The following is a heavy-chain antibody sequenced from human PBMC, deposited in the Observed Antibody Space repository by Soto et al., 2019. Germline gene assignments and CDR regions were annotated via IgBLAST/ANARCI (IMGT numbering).Heavy chain of an antibody. CDR3: VIATYFSDSSGYTRCLDF. Sequence: EVQLVESGGGLVQPGGSLRLSCAGSGLILSDHYIHWVRQAPGKGLGWVVGSRDSAQGYSIAYASSVQCRLTNSSDESKNSVYLQMNSLKTEDTAVYYCVIATYFSDSSGYTRCLDFWGQGSLVTVSS. D-gene: IGHD3-22*01. CDR1: GLILSDHY. V-gene: IGHV3-72*01. CDR2: SRDSAQGYSI. J-gene: IGHJ4*02.